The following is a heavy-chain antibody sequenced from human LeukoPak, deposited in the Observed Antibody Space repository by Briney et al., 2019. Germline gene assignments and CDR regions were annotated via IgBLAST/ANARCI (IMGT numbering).Heavy chain of an antibody. CDR2: INPSGGST. Sequence: ASVNDTCKASGYTFINYYMHWVRQAPGHGLEWMGIINPSGGSTSYAQKFQGRVTMTRDTSTSTVYMELSSLRSEDTAVYYCARDESTSILWWWGQGTLVTVSS. D-gene: IGHD2-21*01. J-gene: IGHJ1*01. CDR3: ARDESTSILWW. CDR1: GYTFINYY. V-gene: IGHV1-46*01.